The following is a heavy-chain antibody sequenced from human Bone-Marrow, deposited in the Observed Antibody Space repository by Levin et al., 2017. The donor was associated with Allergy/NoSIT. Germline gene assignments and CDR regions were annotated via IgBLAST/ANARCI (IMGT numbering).Heavy chain of an antibody. Sequence: ESGPTLVKPTETLTLTCSVSGLSFSNARMGVSWIRQPPGKALEWLADIFSNDEKSYSKSLKTRLSISKDTSKSQVVLTMTNMEPVDTGRYFCARANSSSLRLYGMDVWGQGTTVTVSS. CDR3: ARANSSSLRLYGMDV. CDR1: GLSFSNARMG. V-gene: IGHV2-26*01. CDR2: IFSNDEK. J-gene: IGHJ6*02. D-gene: IGHD2/OR15-2a*01.